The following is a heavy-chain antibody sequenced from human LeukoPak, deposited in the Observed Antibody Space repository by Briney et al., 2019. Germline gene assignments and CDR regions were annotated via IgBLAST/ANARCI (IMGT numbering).Heavy chain of an antibody. CDR2: FYKGGST. J-gene: IGHJ6*02. V-gene: IGHV4-4*07. CDR1: GTSISNYS. D-gene: IGHD3/OR15-3a*01. Sequence: SETLSLTCSVSGTSISNYSWSWIRQPAGKGLVWIGRFYKGGSTKYNFSLKSRVTMSVDTSKNLFSLKLSSVAAADTAVYYCARERYDYWSGHDKGMDVWGQGTTVTVSS. CDR3: ARERYDYWSGHDKGMDV.